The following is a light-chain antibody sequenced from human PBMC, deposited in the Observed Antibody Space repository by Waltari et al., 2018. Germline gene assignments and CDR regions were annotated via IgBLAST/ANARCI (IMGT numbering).Light chain of an antibody. CDR2: LSF. CDR3: MQALHTPPT. J-gene: IGKJ1*01. CDR1: QSLLHSDGYNY. Sequence: EIVMTQSPLSLPVTPGEPASISCRSSQSLLHSDGYNYLNWYLQKPGQSPQLLIYLSFIRASGVPDRFTGSGAGTDFTLKISRVEAKDVGFYYCMQALHTPPTFGQGTRAEIK. V-gene: IGKV2-28*01.